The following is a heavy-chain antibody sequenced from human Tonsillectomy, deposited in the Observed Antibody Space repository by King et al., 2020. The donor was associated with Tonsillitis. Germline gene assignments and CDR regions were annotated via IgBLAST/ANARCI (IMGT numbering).Heavy chain of an antibody. J-gene: IGHJ4*02. V-gene: IGHV3-30*02. CDR1: GFTFSSYG. Sequence: VQLVESGGGVVQPGGSLRLSCAASGFTFSSYGMHWVRQAPGKGLEWVAFIRYDGSNKYYADSVKGRFTISRDNSKNTLYLQMNILRAEDTAVYYCAKAHTPHYYDSSGYYGPFDYWGQGTLVTVSS. CDR2: IRYDGSNK. CDR3: AKAHTPHYYDSSGYYGPFDY. D-gene: IGHD3-22*01.